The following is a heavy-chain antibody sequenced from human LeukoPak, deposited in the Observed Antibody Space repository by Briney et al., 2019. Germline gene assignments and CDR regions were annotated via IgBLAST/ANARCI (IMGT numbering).Heavy chain of an antibody. CDR1: GCSISSYY. CDR2: IYYSGST. Sequence: ETLSLTCTVSGCSISSYYWSWIRQPPGKGLEWIGYIYYSGSTNYNPSLKSRVTISVDTSKNQFSLKLSSVTAADTAVYYCARGGMIDWFDPWGQGTLVTVSS. CDR3: ARGGMIDWFDP. V-gene: IGHV4-59*01. J-gene: IGHJ5*02. D-gene: IGHD3-16*01.